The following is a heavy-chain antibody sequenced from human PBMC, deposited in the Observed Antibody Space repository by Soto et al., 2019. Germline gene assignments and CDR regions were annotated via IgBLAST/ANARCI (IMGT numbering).Heavy chain of an antibody. V-gene: IGHV1-2*02. J-gene: IGHJ4*02. CDR3: ASEDCRTTSWLKGFDY. CDR1: GYTFTDYY. CDR2: INPKSGGP. Sequence: QVQLVQSGAEVKKPGDSVKVSCTASGYTFTDYYMHWVRQAPVQGLEYMGGINPKSGGPNYVQKFQGRGTVTRDPSTSTLYMEVSGLTSDDTAVYYCASEDCRTTSWLKGFDYWGQGTLLTVSS. D-gene: IGHD2-2*01.